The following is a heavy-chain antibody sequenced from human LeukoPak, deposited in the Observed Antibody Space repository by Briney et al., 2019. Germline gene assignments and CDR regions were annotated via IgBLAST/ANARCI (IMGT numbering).Heavy chain of an antibody. V-gene: IGHV5-51*01. CDR2: IYPSDSNA. CDR1: GYSFVSYW. Sequence: GESLKISCQGSGYSFVSYWIVWVRQMPGMGLVWMGTIYPSDSNARYSPSFQGQVTISADRSISTAYLQWSSLKASDTAIYYCARFVDYSSSVDYWGQGTLVTVST. D-gene: IGHD6-6*01. CDR3: ARFVDYSSSVDY. J-gene: IGHJ4*02.